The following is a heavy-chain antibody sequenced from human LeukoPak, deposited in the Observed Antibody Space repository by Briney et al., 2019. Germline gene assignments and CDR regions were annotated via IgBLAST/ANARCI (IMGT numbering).Heavy chain of an antibody. Sequence: SETLSLTCAVYGGSFSGYYWSWIRQPPGKGLEWIGEINHSGSTNYNPSLKSRVTISVDTSKNQFSLKLSSVTAADTAVYYCAREDIGYCSSTSCRYYYYYGMDVWGHGTTVTVSS. CDR3: AREDIGYCSSTSCRYYYYYGMDV. V-gene: IGHV4-34*01. D-gene: IGHD2-2*01. CDR1: GGSFSGYY. CDR2: INHSGST. J-gene: IGHJ6*02.